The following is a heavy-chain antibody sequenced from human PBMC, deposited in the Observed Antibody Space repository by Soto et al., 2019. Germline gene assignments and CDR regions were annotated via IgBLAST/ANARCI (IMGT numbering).Heavy chain of an antibody. CDR3: AKDAEYYYGSGSYRDYYYYMDV. J-gene: IGHJ6*03. Sequence: GESLKISCAASGFTFSSYAMSWVRQAPGKGLEWVSAISGSGGSTYYADSVKGRFTISRDNSKNTLYLQMNSLRAEDTAVYYCAKDAEYYYGSGSYRDYYYYMDVWGKGTTVTVSS. V-gene: IGHV3-23*01. CDR1: GFTFSSYA. D-gene: IGHD3-10*01. CDR2: ISGSGGST.